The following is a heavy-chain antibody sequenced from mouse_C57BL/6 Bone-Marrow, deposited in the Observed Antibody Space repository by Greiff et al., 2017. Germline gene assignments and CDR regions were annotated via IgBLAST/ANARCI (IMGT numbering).Heavy chain of an antibody. CDR1: GYSFTGYY. V-gene: IGHV1-42*01. D-gene: IGHD2-2*01. CDR2: INPSTGGT. CDR3: ARGPLWLPFDY. J-gene: IGHJ2*01. Sequence: EVQLQESGPELVKPGASVTISCKASGYSFTGYYMNWVKRSPEKSLEWIGEINPSTGGTTYNQKFKAKATLTVDKSSSTAYMQLKSLTSEDSAVYYCARGPLWLPFDYWGQGTTLTVSS.